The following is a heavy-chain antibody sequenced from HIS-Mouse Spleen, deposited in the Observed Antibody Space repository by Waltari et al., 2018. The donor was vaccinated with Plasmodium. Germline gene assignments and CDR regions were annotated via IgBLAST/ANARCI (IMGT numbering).Heavy chain of an antibody. D-gene: IGHD1-26*01. Sequence: QLQLQESGPGLVKPSETLSLTCTVSGGSISSSSYYWGWIRQPPGKGLEWIGSIYYSGSNYYNPSLNGRVNISVDTSKNQFSLKRSSVTAADTAVYYCARRGGSYYYFDYWGQGTLVTVSS. CDR3: ARRGGSYYYFDY. J-gene: IGHJ4*02. CDR2: IYYSGSN. CDR1: GGSISSSSYY. V-gene: IGHV4-39*01.